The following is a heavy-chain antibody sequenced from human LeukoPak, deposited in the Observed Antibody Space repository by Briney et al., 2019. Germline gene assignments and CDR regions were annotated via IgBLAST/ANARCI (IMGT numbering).Heavy chain of an antibody. J-gene: IGHJ4*02. Sequence: GGSLRLSCAASGFTFNSYGMSWVRQAPGKGLEWVSGISGSGHTTYSADSVKGRFTISRDNSKNTLYLQMNSLRAEDTAVYYCAKEGGYFDWPFTFDYWGQGTLVTVSS. CDR1: GFTFNSYG. CDR2: ISGSGHTT. D-gene: IGHD3-9*01. CDR3: AKEGGYFDWPFTFDY. V-gene: IGHV3-23*01.